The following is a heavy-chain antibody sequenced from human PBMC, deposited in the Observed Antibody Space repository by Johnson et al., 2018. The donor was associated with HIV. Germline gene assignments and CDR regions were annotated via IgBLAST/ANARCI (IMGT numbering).Heavy chain of an antibody. CDR1: GFTVSSNY. CDR2: INTGGST. CDR3: ARVGQQSNAFDI. V-gene: IGHV3-66*01. J-gene: IGHJ3*02. Sequence: VQLVESGGGLVQPGGSLRLSCAASGFTVSSNYMSWVRQAPGKGLEWVSLINTGGSTYYADSVKGRFTISRDDSKNSLYLQMNSLKTEDTAVYYCARVGQQSNAFDIWRQGTMVTVSS. D-gene: IGHD6-13*01.